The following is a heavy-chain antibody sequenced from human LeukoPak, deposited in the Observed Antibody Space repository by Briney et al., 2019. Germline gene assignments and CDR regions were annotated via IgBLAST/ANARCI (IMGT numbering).Heavy chain of an antibody. CDR1: GFPFSSYA. V-gene: IGHV3-23*01. Sequence: GSLRLSCAASGFPFSSYAMSWVRQAPGKGLEWVSAISGSGGSTYYADSVKGRFTISRDNSKNTLYLQMNSLRAEDTAIYYCAKGVRRSSDYSSPIDYWGQGTLVTVSS. J-gene: IGHJ4*02. D-gene: IGHD3-22*01. CDR3: AKGVRRSSDYSSPIDY. CDR2: ISGSGGST.